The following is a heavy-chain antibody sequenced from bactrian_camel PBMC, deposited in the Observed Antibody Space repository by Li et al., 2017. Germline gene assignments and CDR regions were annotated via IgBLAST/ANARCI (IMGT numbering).Heavy chain of an antibody. CDR3: AADLVTDEPSLVETEYYY. V-gene: IGHV3S31*01. D-gene: IGHD1*01. CDR2: ISTGGSTT. CDR1: GYTFNTY. Sequence: DVQLVESGGGSALAGGYVRLSCAASGYTFNTYSWFRRVPGGEREGVATISTGGSTTYADVVKGRFTISRDGAKNIIALQMDSLKPEGTATYYCAADLVTDEPSLVETEYYYWGQGTQVTVS. J-gene: IGHJ4*01.